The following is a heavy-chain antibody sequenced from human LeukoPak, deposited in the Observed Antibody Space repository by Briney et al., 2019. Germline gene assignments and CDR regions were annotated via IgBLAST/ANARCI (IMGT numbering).Heavy chain of an antibody. D-gene: IGHD3-10*01. CDR1: GYTFTDYY. CDR3: ARVYGSGSYALHY. V-gene: IGHV1-2*02. J-gene: IGHJ4*02. CDR2: MNPNSGAT. Sequence: ASVKVSCKASGYTFTDYYIHWVRQAPGQGLEWMGWMNPNSGATDYAQKFQGRVTMTRDTSINTAYMELSRLRSDDTALYYCARVYGSGSYALHYWGQGTLVTASS.